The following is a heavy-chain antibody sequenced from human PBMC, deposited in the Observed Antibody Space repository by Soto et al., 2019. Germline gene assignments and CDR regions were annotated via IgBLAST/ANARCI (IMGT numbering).Heavy chain of an antibody. Sequence: QVQLQESGPGLVKPSQTLSLTCTVSGGSISSGGYYWSWIRQHPGKGLEWIGYIYYSGSTYYNPSLMTRFTISVDTSKNKFSLTLSSVTAADTAVYYCAREGQLVAYFDYWGQGTLVTVSS. CDR1: GGSISSGGYY. CDR3: AREGQLVAYFDY. CDR2: IYYSGST. J-gene: IGHJ4*02. V-gene: IGHV4-31*03. D-gene: IGHD6-6*01.